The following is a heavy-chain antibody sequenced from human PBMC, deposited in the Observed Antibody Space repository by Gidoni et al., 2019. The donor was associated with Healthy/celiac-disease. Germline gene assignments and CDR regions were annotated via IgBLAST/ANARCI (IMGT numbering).Heavy chain of an antibody. CDR1: GGPISSGGYY. V-gene: IGHV4-31*03. CDR2: IYYSGST. CDR3: ARDSPRGVSTDWYFDL. J-gene: IGHJ2*01. D-gene: IGHD3-10*01. Sequence: QVQLQESGPGLVKPSQNLSLTCTVSGGPISSGGYYWSWLRQPPGKGLEWIGYIYYSGSTYYNPSLKSRVTISVDTSKNQFSLKLSSVTAADTAVYYCARDSPRGVSTDWYFDLWGRGTLVTVSS.